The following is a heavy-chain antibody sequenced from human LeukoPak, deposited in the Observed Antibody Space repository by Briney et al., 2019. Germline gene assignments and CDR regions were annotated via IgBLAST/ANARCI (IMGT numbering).Heavy chain of an antibody. V-gene: IGHV4-31*03. D-gene: IGHD3-22*01. CDR3: ARAPFYYDSRGSPALYPFDN. CDR2: FYYSGST. CDR1: GGSISSGGYY. Sequence: SQTLSLTCTVSGGSISSGGYYWSWIRQHPGKGLEWIGYFYYSGSTYYNPSLKSRVTISVDTSKNQFSLRLSSVTAADTAVYYCARAPFYYDSRGSPALYPFDNWGQGTLVTVSS. J-gene: IGHJ4*02.